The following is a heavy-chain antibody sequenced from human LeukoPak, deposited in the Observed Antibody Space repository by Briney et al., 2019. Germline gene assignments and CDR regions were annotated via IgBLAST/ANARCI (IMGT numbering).Heavy chain of an antibody. V-gene: IGHV4-38-2*01. CDR3: ARLYLRDHCSSTSCYGLYFDY. CDR2: IYHSGST. CDR1: GYSITSGYY. J-gene: IGHJ4*02. D-gene: IGHD2-2*01. Sequence: SETLSPTCAVSGYSITSGYYWGWIRQPPGKGLEWIGSIYHSGSTYYNPSLKTRVTMSVDTSKNQFSLELSSVTAADTAVYYCARLYLRDHCSSTSCYGLYFDYWGQGTLVTVSS.